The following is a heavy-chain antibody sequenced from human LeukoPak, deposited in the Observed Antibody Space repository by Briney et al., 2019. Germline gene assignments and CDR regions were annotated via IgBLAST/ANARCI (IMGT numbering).Heavy chain of an antibody. CDR2: IYSGGST. D-gene: IGHD6-19*01. V-gene: IGHV3-53*01. CDR3: ARVYSSGWYHDAFDI. CDR1: GFTVSSNY. J-gene: IGHJ3*02. Sequence: GGSLRLSCAASGFTVSSNYMSWVSQAPGKGLEWVSVIYSGGSTYYADSVKGRFTISRDNSKNTLYLQMNSLRAEDTAVYYCARVYSSGWYHDAFDIWGQGTMVTVSS.